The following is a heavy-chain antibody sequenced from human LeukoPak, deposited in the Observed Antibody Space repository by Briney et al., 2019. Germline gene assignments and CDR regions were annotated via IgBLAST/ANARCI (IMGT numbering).Heavy chain of an antibody. CDR3: ARALGLKVLLWCGESHGWFDP. V-gene: IGHV3-30*04. CDR1: GYTFCIYA. Sequence: HPGGSLRLFCGASGYTFCIYATHGVRHAPGKALVGVTVISYEGSNKHYADSVKGRFTIPRDNSKNTLYLQMNSLRAEDAAVYYCARALGLKVLLWCGESHGWFDPWGQGTLVTVSS. CDR2: ISYEGSNK. J-gene: IGHJ5*02. D-gene: IGHD3-10*01.